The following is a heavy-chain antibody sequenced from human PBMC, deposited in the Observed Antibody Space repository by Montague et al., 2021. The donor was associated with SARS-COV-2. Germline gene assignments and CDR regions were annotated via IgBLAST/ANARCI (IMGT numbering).Heavy chain of an antibody. Sequence: SETLSLTCSASGDSITNHYWSWIRQPAGKGLEWIGRMHFTGKTTFSPFFSSRLTMSADTSKNQFSLKLTSVTAADTAIYFCARDRFDFGAGRKGTIDFWGQGTLVTVSS. CDR2: MHFTGKT. J-gene: IGHJ4*02. V-gene: IGHV4-4*07. CDR1: GDSITNHY. D-gene: IGHD3-10*01. CDR3: ARDRFDFGAGRKGTIDF.